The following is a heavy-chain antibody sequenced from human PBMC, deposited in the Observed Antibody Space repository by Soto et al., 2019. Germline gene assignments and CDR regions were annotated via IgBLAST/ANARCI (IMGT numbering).Heavy chain of an antibody. D-gene: IGHD2-2*01. CDR2: IIPIFGTA. Sequence: QVQLVQSGAEVKKPGSSVKVSCKASGGTFSSYAISWVRQAPGQGLEWMGGIIPIFGTADYAQKFQGRVTITADESTSTANMELSSLRSEDTAVYYCARHVPAAGYYYGMDVWGQGTTVTVSS. V-gene: IGHV1-69*12. CDR3: ARHVPAAGYYYGMDV. J-gene: IGHJ6*02. CDR1: GGTFSSYA.